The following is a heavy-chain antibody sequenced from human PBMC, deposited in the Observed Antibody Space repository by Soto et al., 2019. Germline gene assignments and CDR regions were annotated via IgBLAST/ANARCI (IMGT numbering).Heavy chain of an antibody. D-gene: IGHD3-10*01. V-gene: IGHV4-34*01. CDR3: ARGANYYGSGSYVYNARQKYFQH. Sequence: SETLSLTCAVYGGSFSGYYWSWIRQPPGKGLEWIGEINHSGSTNYNPSLKSRVTISVDTSKNQFSLKLGSVTAADTAVYYCARGANYYGSGSYVYNARQKYFQHWGQGTLVTVSS. CDR1: GGSFSGYY. J-gene: IGHJ1*01. CDR2: INHSGST.